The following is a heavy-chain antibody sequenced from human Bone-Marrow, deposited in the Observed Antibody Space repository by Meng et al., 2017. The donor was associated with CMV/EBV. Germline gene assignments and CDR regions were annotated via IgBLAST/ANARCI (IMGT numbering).Heavy chain of an antibody. CDR2: INPKSAGT. D-gene: IGHD6-19*01. J-gene: IGHJ4*02. V-gene: IGHV1-2*06. Sequence: QVQLVQSGSEAKKPGASVKVSCKTSGYTFVGHYIHWVRQAPGQGLEWMGRINPKSAGTDYVEKFQGRVTMTTDTSTSTAYMELRSLRSDDTAVYYCARALGYSSTAWGQGTLVTVSA. CDR3: ARALGYSSTA. CDR1: GYTFVGHY.